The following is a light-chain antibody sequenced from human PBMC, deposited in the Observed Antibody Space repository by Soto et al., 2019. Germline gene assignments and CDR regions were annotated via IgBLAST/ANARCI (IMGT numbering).Light chain of an antibody. J-gene: IGKJ4*01. V-gene: IGKV3D-20*02. CDR2: ETS. Sequence: EIVLTLTAATLTMSPAKRATLHCRASQSVSSSSLARYQQKPGQAPRLLIYETSTRATGVPDRFSGSGSGTDFTLTISCLEAEDFALYYCQQPSCWPFSFGGGTKLDIK. CDR3: QQPSCWPFS. CDR1: QSVSSSS.